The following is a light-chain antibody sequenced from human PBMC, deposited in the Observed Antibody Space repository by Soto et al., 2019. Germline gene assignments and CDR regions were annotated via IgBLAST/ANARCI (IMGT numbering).Light chain of an antibody. J-gene: IGLJ1*01. V-gene: IGLV2-23*01. CDR2: EGS. Sequence: QSALTQPASVSGSPGQSITISCTGTSSDVGSYNLVSWYQQHPGKAPKLMIYEGSKRPSGVSNRFSGSKSGNTASLTISWLQAEDEADYYCCSYAGSRNYVFGTGTKLTVL. CDR1: SSDVGSYNL. CDR3: CSYAGSRNYV.